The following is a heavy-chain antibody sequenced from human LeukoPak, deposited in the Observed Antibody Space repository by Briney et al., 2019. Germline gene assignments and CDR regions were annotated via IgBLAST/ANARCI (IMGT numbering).Heavy chain of an antibody. CDR3: AKVAYVFWSGYSTPYYFDY. V-gene: IGHV3-30-3*01. D-gene: IGHD3-3*01. CDR2: ISSDGSNK. Sequence: EGSLRLSCAASEFTFSSYTMYWVRQAPGKGLEWVAVISSDGSNKYYADSVKGRFSISRDNSKNTLYLQMNSLRTEDTAVYYCAKVAYVFWSGYSTPYYFDYWGQGTLVTVSS. J-gene: IGHJ4*02. CDR1: EFTFSSYT.